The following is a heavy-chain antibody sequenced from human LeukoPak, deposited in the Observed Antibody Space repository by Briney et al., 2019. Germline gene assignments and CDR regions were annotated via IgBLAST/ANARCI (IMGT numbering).Heavy chain of an antibody. CDR2: IYTSGST. Sequence: SQTLSLTCTVSGGSISSGSYYWSWIRQPAGKGLEWIGRIYTSGSTNYNPSLKSRVTISVDTSKNQFSLKLSSVTAADTAVYYCARAKLDYYYYYYMDVWGKGTTVTISS. V-gene: IGHV4-61*02. J-gene: IGHJ6*03. CDR1: GGSISSGSYY. D-gene: IGHD1-1*01. CDR3: ARAKLDYYYYYYMDV.